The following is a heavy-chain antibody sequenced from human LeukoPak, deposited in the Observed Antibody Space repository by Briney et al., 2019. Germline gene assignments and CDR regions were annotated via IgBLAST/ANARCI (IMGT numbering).Heavy chain of an antibody. V-gene: IGHV4-59*01. CDR1: GGSISSYY. CDR2: IYYSGST. CDR3: ARAFGSGWDLDAFDI. J-gene: IGHJ3*02. D-gene: IGHD6-19*01. Sequence: SETLSLTCTVSGGSISSYYWSWIRQPPGKGLEWIGYIYYSGSTNYNPSLKSRVTISVDTSKNQFSLKLSSVTAADTAVYYCARAFGSGWDLDAFDIWGQGTMVTVSS.